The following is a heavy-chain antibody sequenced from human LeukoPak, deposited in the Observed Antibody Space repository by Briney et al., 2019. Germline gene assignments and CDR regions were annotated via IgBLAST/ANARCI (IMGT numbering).Heavy chain of an antibody. D-gene: IGHD5-18*01. V-gene: IGHV4-39*01. Sequence: PSETLSLTCTVSGGSISSSSYYWGWIRQPPGKGLEWIGSFYYSGSTYYNPSLKSRVTISVDTSKNQFSLKLSSVTAADTAVYYCARLEYSYGPGTFDYWGQGTLVTVSS. CDR1: GGSISSSSYY. CDR3: ARLEYSYGPGTFDY. J-gene: IGHJ4*02. CDR2: FYYSGST.